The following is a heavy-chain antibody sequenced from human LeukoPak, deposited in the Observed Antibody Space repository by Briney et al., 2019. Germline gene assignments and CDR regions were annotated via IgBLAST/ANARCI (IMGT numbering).Heavy chain of an antibody. CDR3: TGGVGRCTWPVS. Sequence: SGTLYLSCAASGGSISRSNSWSGGRQPPGKGLEWIGEIHHSGSANYNPSLKSRVTISVDKSKNQFSLRLRALTAADTAIYYCTGGVGRCTWPVSWGQRALVTVSS. CDR2: IHHSGSA. D-gene: IGHD1-1*01. V-gene: IGHV4-4*02. CDR1: GGSISRSNS. J-gene: IGHJ4*02.